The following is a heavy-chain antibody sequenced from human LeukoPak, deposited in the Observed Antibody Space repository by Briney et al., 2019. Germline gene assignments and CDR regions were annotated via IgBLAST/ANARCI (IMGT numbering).Heavy chain of an antibody. CDR1: VYTFTSYG. CDR2: ISAYNGNA. CDR3: ARDHADNHVLRYFDWLLSGAGEPFDY. J-gene: IGHJ4*02. D-gene: IGHD3-9*01. Sequence: ASVKASCKASVYTFTSYGISWVGQAPGQGLEWMGWISAYNGNANYAQKLQGRVTMTTDTSTSTAYMELRSLRSDDTAVYYRARDHADNHVLRYFDWLLSGAGEPFDYWGQGTLVTVSS. V-gene: IGHV1-18*01.